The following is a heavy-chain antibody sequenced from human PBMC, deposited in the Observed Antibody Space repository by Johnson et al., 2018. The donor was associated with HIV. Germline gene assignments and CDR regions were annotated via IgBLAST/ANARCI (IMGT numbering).Heavy chain of an antibody. CDR1: GITFSSYA. D-gene: IGHD2-2*01. CDR2: LGGSGANT. V-gene: IGHV3-23*04. Sequence: VQLVESGGGLEQPGGSLRLSCAASGITFSSYAMSWVRQAPGKGLEWVSSLGGSGANTYYADSVKGRFTISRDNSKNTLYLQMNSLRAEDTGVYYCARDSTPWGGEHVGYAFDLWGQGTRGPFDIWGQGTMVTVSS. J-gene: IGHJ3*02. CDR3: ARDSTPWGGEHVGYAFDLWGQGTRGPFDI.